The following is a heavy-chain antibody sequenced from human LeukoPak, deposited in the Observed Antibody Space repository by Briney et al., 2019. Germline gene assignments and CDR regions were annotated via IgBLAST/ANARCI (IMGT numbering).Heavy chain of an antibody. CDR3: AKDRTSYSSSWYVDAFDV. J-gene: IGHJ3*01. D-gene: IGHD2-2*01. Sequence: GGSLRLSCVVSGVTLSDHGVHWVRQAPGKGLEWVAVIWHGGNTYHADSVKGRFTISRDTSKNTVYLQVNSLRRDDTAVYYCAKDRTSYSSSWYVDAFDVWGQGTVVTVSS. V-gene: IGHV3-30*02. CDR2: IWHGGNT. CDR1: GVTLSDHG.